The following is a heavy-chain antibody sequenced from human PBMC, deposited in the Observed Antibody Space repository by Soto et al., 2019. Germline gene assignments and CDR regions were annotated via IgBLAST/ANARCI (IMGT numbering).Heavy chain of an antibody. CDR3: ARDNSRDSSGYYFRFDP. D-gene: IGHD3-22*01. V-gene: IGHV3-7*01. Sequence: PGGSLRLSCAASGFTFSSYWMSWVRQAPGKGLEWVANIKQDGSEKYYVDSVKGRFTISRDNAKNSLYLQMNSLRAEDTAVYYCARDNSRDSSGYYFRFDPWGQGTPVTVSS. J-gene: IGHJ5*02. CDR1: GFTFSSYW. CDR2: IKQDGSEK.